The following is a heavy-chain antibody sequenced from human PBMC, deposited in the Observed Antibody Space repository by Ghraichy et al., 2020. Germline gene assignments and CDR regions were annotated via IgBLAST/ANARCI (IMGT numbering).Heavy chain of an antibody. CDR3: VRSLGSSTSAWYFDL. Sequence: SETLSLTCAVYGGSFSGYYWSWIRQPPGKGLEWIGEINHSGSTNYNPSLKSRVTISVDTSQNQFSLKLNSVTAADTAVYYCVRSLGSSTSAWYFDLWGRGTLVSVSS. CDR2: INHSGST. D-gene: IGHD3-10*01. CDR1: GGSFSGYY. V-gene: IGHV4-34*01. J-gene: IGHJ2*01.